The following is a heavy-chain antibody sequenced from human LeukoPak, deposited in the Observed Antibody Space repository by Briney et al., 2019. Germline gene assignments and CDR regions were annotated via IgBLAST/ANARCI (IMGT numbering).Heavy chain of an antibody. V-gene: IGHV1-46*01. CDR1: GYTFTTYY. J-gene: IGHJ6*02. D-gene: IGHD3-22*01. CDR3: ARDRYYYDTSGPFRSGMDV. Sequence: ASVKVSCKASGYTFTTYYMHWVRQAPGQGLEWMGIINPSADTTNYAQKFRGRVTMTRDTSTSTVYMELSSLRSEDTAVYHCARDRYYYDTSGPFRSGMDVWGQGTTVTVSS. CDR2: INPSADTT.